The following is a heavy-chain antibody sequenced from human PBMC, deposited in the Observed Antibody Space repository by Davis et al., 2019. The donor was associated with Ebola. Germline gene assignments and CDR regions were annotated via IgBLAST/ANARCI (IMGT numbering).Heavy chain of an antibody. CDR2: IRSKAYGGKA. J-gene: IGHJ6*02. D-gene: IGHD1/OR15-1a*01. Sequence: GGSLRLSCIVSGFNLGDYALNWVRQAPGKGLEWVGFIRSKAYGGKAAYAASVKGRFTISRDDSKSIAYLQMDSLRIEDTAVYYCSRDLKQRPPSYYDGMDVWGQGLRSPSP. CDR3: SRDLKQRPPSYYDGMDV. V-gene: IGHV3-49*04. CDR1: GFNLGDYA.